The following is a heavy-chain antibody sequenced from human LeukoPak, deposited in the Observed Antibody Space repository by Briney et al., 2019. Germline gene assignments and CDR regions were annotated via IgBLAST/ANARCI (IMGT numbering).Heavy chain of an antibody. D-gene: IGHD1-1*01. J-gene: IGHJ5*02. Sequence: PSETLSLTCTVSGASITSYYWTWIRQPPGKGLEWIGNIYYSGSTNYNPSLKSRVTISVDTAKNQFSLKLSSVTAADTAVYYCARAKLRNWFDPWGQGTLVTVSS. CDR3: ARAKLRNWFDP. CDR1: GASITSYY. V-gene: IGHV4-59*01. CDR2: IYYSGST.